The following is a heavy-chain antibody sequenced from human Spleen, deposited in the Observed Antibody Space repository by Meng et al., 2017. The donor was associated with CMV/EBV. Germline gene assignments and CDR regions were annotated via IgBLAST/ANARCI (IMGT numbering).Heavy chain of an antibody. D-gene: IGHD3-3*01. J-gene: IGHJ3*02. CDR2: IWYDGSNK. Sequence: GESLKISCAASGFTFSSYGMHWVRQAPGKGLEWVAVIWYDGSNKYYADSVKGRFTISRDNSKNTLYLQMNSLRAEDTAVYYCARPFYDFWSDYYHDAFDIWGQGTMVTVSS. V-gene: IGHV3-33*01. CDR1: GFTFSSYG. CDR3: ARPFYDFWSDYYHDAFDI.